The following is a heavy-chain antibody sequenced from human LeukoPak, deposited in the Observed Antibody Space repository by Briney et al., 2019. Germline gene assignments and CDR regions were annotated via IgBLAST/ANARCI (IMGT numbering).Heavy chain of an antibody. CDR2: ITNSGSTT. V-gene: IGHV3-11*04. D-gene: IGHD3-22*01. CDR1: GFTFSDYY. CDR3: AKGSKVMGFITKYHYMDV. J-gene: IGHJ6*03. Sequence: PGGSLRLSCVASGFTFSDYYMSWIRQAPGKGLEWISYITNSGSTTFYADSVKGRFTISRDNSKNTLYLQMNSLRAEDTGVYYCAKGSKVMGFITKYHYMDVWGKGTTVTISS.